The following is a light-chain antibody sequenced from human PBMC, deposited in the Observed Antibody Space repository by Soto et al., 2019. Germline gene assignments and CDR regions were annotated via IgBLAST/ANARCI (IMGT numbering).Light chain of an antibody. CDR3: QQFDGSRPALT. V-gene: IGKV3-20*01. J-gene: IGKJ2*01. CDR2: GAS. CDR1: QTVNSRH. Sequence: ESLLTQSPGTLSLSPGERATLSCRASQTVNSRHLNWYQHKPGQAPRLLIYGASIRAAGIPDRFSGSRSGADVSLTITRLEPEDSAVYYCQQFDGSRPALTFGQGTKLEI.